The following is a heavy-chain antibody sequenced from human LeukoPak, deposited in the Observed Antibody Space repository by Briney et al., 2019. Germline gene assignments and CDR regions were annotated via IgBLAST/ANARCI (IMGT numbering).Heavy chain of an antibody. CDR2: IAYDGGNK. Sequence: GGSLRLSCAASGFTFSSYAIHWVRQAPGKGLEWVAVIAYDGGNKYYADSVKGRFTISRDNSKNTLFLQMNSPRAEDTAVYYCARDSSPWYYYDRSGSNGFDPWGQGTLVTVSS. V-gene: IGHV3-30-3*01. D-gene: IGHD3-22*01. CDR3: ARDSSPWYYYDRSGSNGFDP. CDR1: GFTFSSYA. J-gene: IGHJ5*02.